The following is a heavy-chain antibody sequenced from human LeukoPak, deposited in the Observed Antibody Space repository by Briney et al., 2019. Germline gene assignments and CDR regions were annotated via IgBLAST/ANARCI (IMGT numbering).Heavy chain of an antibody. J-gene: IGHJ4*02. V-gene: IGHV3-23*01. CDR1: GFTFSSYA. Sequence: GGSLRLSCAASGFTFSSYAMSWVRQAPGKGLEWVSSISISGATTYYADSVKGRLTISRDNSKTTLYLQMNSLRAEDTAVYYCATYGSGSYYRKAFDYWGQGTLVTVSS. D-gene: IGHD3-10*01. CDR3: ATYGSGSYYRKAFDY. CDR2: ISISGATT.